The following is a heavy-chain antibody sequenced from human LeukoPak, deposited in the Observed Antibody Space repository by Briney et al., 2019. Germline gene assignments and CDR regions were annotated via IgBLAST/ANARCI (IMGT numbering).Heavy chain of an antibody. CDR1: GGAVSSGGYY. V-gene: IGHV4-61*08. D-gene: IGHD3-16*01. CDR3: AGGAYAPDAFDI. CDR2: IYYSGST. Sequence: SETLSLTCTVTGGAVSSGGYYWSWMRPAPGKELEGIGNIYYSGSTNYHPSLKSRVTISVDTSKIQFSLKLSSVTAADKAVYYCAGGAYAPDAFDIWGQGTMVTVSS. J-gene: IGHJ3*02.